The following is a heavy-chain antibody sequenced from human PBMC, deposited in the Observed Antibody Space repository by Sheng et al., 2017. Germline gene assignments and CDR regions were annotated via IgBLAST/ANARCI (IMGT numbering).Heavy chain of an antibody. CDR3: AKRYCSGGSCYSDPKNYYYYGMDV. CDR2: IIPIFGTA. D-gene: IGHD2-15*01. CDR1: GGTFSSYA. V-gene: IGHV1-69*13. J-gene: IGHJ6*02. Sequence: QVQLVQSGAEVKKPGSSVKVSCKASGGTFSSYAISWVRQAPGQGLEWMGGIIPIFGTANYAQKFQGRVTITADESTSTAYMELSSLRSEDTAVYYCAKRYCSGGSCYSDPKNYYYYGMDVWGQGTTVTVSS.